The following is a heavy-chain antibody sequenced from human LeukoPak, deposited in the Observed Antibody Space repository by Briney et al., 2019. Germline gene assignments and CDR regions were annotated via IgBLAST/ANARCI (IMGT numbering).Heavy chain of an antibody. Sequence: PGGSLRLSCAASGFTFSSYWMSWVRQAPGKGLEWVANIKQDGSEKYYVDSVKGRFTISRDNAKNSLYLQMNSLRAEDTAVYYCARGPPSYDFRSGWRLDYWGQGTLVTVSS. CDR2: IKQDGSEK. CDR3: ARGPPSYDFRSGWRLDY. CDR1: GFTFSSYW. J-gene: IGHJ4*02. D-gene: IGHD3-3*01. V-gene: IGHV3-7*01.